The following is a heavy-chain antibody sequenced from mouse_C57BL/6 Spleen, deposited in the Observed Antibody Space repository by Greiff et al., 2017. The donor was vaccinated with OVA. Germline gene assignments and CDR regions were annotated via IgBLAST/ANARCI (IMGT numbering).Heavy chain of an antibody. CDR1: GYTFTSYW. D-gene: IGHD1-1*01. Sequence: QVQLQQPGAELVMPGASVKLSCKASGYTFTSYWMHWVKQRPGQGLEWIGEIDPSDSYTNYNQKFKGKSTLTVDKSSSTAYMQLSSLTSEDSAGYYCARNYYGSRRYYFDYWGQGTTLTVSS. CDR2: IDPSDSYT. V-gene: IGHV1-69*01. J-gene: IGHJ2*01. CDR3: ARNYYGSRRYYFDY.